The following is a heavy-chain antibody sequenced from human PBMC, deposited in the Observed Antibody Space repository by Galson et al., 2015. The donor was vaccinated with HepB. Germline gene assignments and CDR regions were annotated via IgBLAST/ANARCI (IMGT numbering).Heavy chain of an antibody. CDR1: GFTFSDYY. CDR2: ISSSGSTI. V-gene: IGHV3-11*04. Sequence: SLRLSCAASGFTFSDYYMSWIRQAPGKGLEWVSYISSSGSTIYYADSVKGRFTISRDNAKNSLYLQMNSLRAEDTAVYYCARDGEEVPSSGSYYNDYVGYYGMDVWGQGTTVTVSS. D-gene: IGHD3-10*01. J-gene: IGHJ6*02. CDR3: ARDGEEVPSSGSYYNDYVGYYGMDV.